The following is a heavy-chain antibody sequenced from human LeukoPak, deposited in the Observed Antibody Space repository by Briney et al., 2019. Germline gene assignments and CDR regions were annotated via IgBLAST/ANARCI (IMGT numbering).Heavy chain of an antibody. Sequence: ASVKVSCKSSGYTFTIYPINWVRQAPGQGLEWMGWINTNTGKPTYAQGFTGRFVFSLDTSVTTAYLESSSLKSEDTAVYYCARDPPYGDFWSGYTIFDPWGQGTLVTVSS. CDR2: INTNTGKP. CDR1: GYTFTIYP. CDR3: ARDPPYGDFWSGYTIFDP. D-gene: IGHD3-3*01. V-gene: IGHV7-4-1*02. J-gene: IGHJ5*02.